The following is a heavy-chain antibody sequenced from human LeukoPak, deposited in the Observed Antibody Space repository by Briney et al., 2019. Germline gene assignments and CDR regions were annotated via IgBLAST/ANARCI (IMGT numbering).Heavy chain of an antibody. Sequence: SVKVSCKASGGTFSSYAISWVRQAPGQGLEWMGGIIPIFGTANYAQKCQGIVTITTDESASTAYMELSSVGSEVTAVYYCARGGDYFDSRPYYYMDGWGKGATVTVSS. V-gene: IGHV1-69*05. CDR1: GGTFSSYA. CDR2: IIPIFGTA. D-gene: IGHD3-22*01. J-gene: IGHJ6*03. CDR3: ARGGDYFDSRPYYYMDG.